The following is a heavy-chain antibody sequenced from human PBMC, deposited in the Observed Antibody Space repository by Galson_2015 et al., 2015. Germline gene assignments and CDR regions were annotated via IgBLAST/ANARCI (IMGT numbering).Heavy chain of an antibody. CDR3: ARYSDDYGDWYDAFDI. D-gene: IGHD4-17*01. Sequence: TLSLTCTVSGGSISSGSYYWSWIRQPAGKGLEWIGRIYTSGSTNYNPSLKSRVTTSVDTSKNQFSLKLSSVIAADTAVYYCARYSDDYGDWYDAFDIWGQGTMVTVSS. J-gene: IGHJ3*02. CDR1: GGSISSGSYY. CDR2: IYTSGST. V-gene: IGHV4-61*02.